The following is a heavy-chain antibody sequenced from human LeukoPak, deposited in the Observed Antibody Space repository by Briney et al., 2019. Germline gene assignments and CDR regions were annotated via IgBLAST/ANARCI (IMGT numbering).Heavy chain of an antibody. D-gene: IGHD6-13*01. CDR2: IYSGGST. V-gene: IGHV3-53*01. CDR3: AREAPGIAAAGTYYYYGMDV. Sequence: GGSLRLSCAASGFAVSSNYMSWVRQAPGKGLEWVSVIYSGGSTYYADSVKGRFTISRDNSKNTLYLQMNSLRAEDTAVYYCAREAPGIAAAGTYYYYGMDVWGQGPTVTVSS. J-gene: IGHJ6*02. CDR1: GFAVSSNY.